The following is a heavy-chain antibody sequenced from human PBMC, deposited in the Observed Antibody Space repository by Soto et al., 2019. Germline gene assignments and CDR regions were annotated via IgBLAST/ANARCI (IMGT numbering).Heavy chain of an antibody. D-gene: IGHD6-13*01. CDR1: GGSISSYY. CDR3: ARRYGTVFDY. Sequence: LSLTCTVSGGSISSYYWSWIRQPPGKGLEWIGYIYYSGSTNYNPSLKSRVTISVDTSKNQFSLKLSSVTAADTAVYYCARRYGTVFDYWGQGTLVTVSS. V-gene: IGHV4-59*01. CDR2: IYYSGST. J-gene: IGHJ4*02.